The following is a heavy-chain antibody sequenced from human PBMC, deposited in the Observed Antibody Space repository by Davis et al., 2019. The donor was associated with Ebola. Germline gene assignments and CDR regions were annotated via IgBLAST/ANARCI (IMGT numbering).Heavy chain of an antibody. V-gene: IGHV4-61*01. CDR2: IYYSGST. CDR1: GGSVSSGSYY. CDR3: ARGGKDIVVVPAATPYYFDY. Sequence: PSETLSLTCTVSGGSVSSGSYYWSWIRQPPGKGLEWIGYIYYSGSTNYNPSLKSRVTISVDTSKNQFSLKLSSVTAADTAVYYCARGGKDIVVVPAATPYYFDYWGQGTLVTVSS. D-gene: IGHD2-2*01. J-gene: IGHJ4*02.